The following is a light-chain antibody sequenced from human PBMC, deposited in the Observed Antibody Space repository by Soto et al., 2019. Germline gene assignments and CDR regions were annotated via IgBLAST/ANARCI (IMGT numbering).Light chain of an antibody. V-gene: IGKV3-20*01. J-gene: IGKJ1*01. Sequence: EMALTQSPGTLSLSPGERATLSCRASESVSSSYLAWYQQTPGQAPRLIIYVASSRATGIQDRFRGSVAVTLFTLTIIRLEPDDIAVLYCQQCGSSPRMFGQATKVDIK. CDR3: QQCGSSPRM. CDR2: VAS. CDR1: ESVSSSY.